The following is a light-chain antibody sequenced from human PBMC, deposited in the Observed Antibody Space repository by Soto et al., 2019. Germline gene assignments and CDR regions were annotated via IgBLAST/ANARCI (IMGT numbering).Light chain of an antibody. CDR1: QSISSW. CDR2: DAS. CDR3: QHYYTSSPT. J-gene: IGKJ1*01. V-gene: IGKV1-5*01. Sequence: DIQMTQSPSTLSASVGDRVTITCRASQSISSWLAWYQQKPGKAPKLLIYDASSLESGVPSRFSGSGSETEFTLTISSLQPDDFATYYCQHYYTSSPTFGQGTKVEIK.